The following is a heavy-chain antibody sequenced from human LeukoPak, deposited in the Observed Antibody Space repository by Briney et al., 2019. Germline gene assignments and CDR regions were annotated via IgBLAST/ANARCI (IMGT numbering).Heavy chain of an antibody. Sequence: GGSLRLSCAASGFTFSSYWMSWVRQAPGKGLEWVSGISGSGGSTYYADSVKGRFRISRDNSKNTLYLQMNGLRVDDTAVYYCAKGVQWAVPGSCLDSWGLGTLVTVSS. CDR2: ISGSGGST. D-gene: IGHD6-19*01. J-gene: IGHJ4*02. V-gene: IGHV3-23*01. CDR3: AKGVQWAVPGSCLDS. CDR1: GFTFSSYW.